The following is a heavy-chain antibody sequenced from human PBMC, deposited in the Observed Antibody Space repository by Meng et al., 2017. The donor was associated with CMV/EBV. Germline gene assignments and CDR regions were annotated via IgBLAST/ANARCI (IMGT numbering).Heavy chain of an antibody. D-gene: IGHD3-22*01. Sequence: GESLKISCAASGFTFSSYAMSWVRQAPGKGLEWVSVIYSGGSSTYYADSVKGRFTISRDNSKNTLYLQMNSLRAEDTAVYYCAGPQPAYYDSSAPKSWGQGTLVTVSS. CDR1: GFTFSSYA. CDR2: IYSGGSST. CDR3: AGPQPAYYDSSAPKS. V-gene: IGHV3-23*03. J-gene: IGHJ5*02.